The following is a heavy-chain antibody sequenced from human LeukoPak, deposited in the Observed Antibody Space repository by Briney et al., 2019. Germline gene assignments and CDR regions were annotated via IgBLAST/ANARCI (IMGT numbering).Heavy chain of an antibody. CDR2: ISYDGSNK. V-gene: IGHV3-30-3*01. CDR3: ASTKEDYGDSKDDAFDI. J-gene: IGHJ3*02. CDR1: GFTFSSYA. Sequence: GGSLRLSCAASGFTFSSYAMHWVRQAPGKGLEWVAVISYDGSNKYYADSVKGRFTVSRDNSKNTLYLQMNSLRAEDTAVYYCASTKEDYGDSKDDAFDIWGQGTMVTVSS. D-gene: IGHD4-17*01.